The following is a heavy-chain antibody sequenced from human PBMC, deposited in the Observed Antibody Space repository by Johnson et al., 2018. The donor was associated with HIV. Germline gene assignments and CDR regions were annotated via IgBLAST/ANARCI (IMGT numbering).Heavy chain of an antibody. J-gene: IGHJ3*02. CDR2: ISYDGSDK. CDR1: GFTFSSYG. V-gene: IGHV3-30*19. Sequence: QVQLVESGGGVVQPGRSLRLSCAASGFTFSSYGMHWVRQAPGKGLEWVAVISYDGSDKYYADSVKGRFTISRDSSKNTLYLQMTSLRAEDTAVYYCARVPPFGTHPDGAFDIWGQGTMVTVSS. D-gene: IGHD1-1*01. CDR3: ARVPPFGTHPDGAFDI.